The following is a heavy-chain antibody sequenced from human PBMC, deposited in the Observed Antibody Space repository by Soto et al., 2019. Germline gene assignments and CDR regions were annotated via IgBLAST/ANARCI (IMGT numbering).Heavy chain of an antibody. Sequence: QVQLVQSGAEVKKPGSSVKVSCKASGGTFSSYTSSWVRQSPGQGLEWMGRIITILGIANYAQKFQGRVTTTADKSTSTADMGLSSLRSEDTAVYYYARAFGYYCSGSPFDPWVQGTLVTVSS. CDR2: IITILGIA. CDR1: GGTFSSYT. CDR3: ARAFGYYCSGSPFDP. D-gene: IGHD3-10*01. V-gene: IGHV1-69*02. J-gene: IGHJ5*02.